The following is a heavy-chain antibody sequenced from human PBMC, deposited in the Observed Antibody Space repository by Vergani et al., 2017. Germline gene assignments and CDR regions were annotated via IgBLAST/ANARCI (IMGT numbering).Heavy chain of an antibody. V-gene: IGHV1-69*18. Sequence: QVQLVQSGAEVKKPGSSVKVSCKASGGTFSSYAISWVRQAPGQGLEWMGRIIPIFGTANYAQKFQGRVTITADESTSTAYMELSSLRSEDTAVYYCARDPIGGVAATPDYYYYGMDVWGQGTTVTVSS. CDR2: IIPIFGTA. J-gene: IGHJ6*02. D-gene: IGHD2-15*01. CDR1: GGTFSSYA. CDR3: ARDPIGGVAATPDYYYYGMDV.